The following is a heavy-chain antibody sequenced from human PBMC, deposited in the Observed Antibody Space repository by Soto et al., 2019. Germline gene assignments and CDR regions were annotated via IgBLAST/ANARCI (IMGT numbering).Heavy chain of an antibody. V-gene: IGHV3-9*01. Sequence: PGVSLRLSCAASGFTFDDYAMHWVRQAPGKGLEWVSGVSWKSGSVGYADSVKGRFTISRDNAKKSLYLQMNSLRPEETALYYCAKDMWGSSTSNFDSWGQGT. CDR1: GFTFDDYA. CDR2: VSWKSGSV. CDR3: AKDMWGSSTSNFDS. D-gene: IGHD6-6*01. J-gene: IGHJ4*02.